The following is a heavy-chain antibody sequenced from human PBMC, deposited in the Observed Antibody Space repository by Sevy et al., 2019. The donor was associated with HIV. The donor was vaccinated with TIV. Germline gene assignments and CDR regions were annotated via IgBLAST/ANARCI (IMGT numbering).Heavy chain of an antibody. CDR3: ARAGYYNDITAYVS. J-gene: IGHJ4*02. Sequence: GGSLRLSCAASGFTFSSSVLHWVRQAPGKGLEWVGVISSDGSNTYYADSVKGRFIISRDNSNNTLFLQMHSLRVEDTAVFYCARAGYYNDITAYVSWGQGTLVTVSS. V-gene: IGHV3-30*04. CDR2: ISSDGSNT. CDR1: GFTFSSSV. D-gene: IGHD3-9*01.